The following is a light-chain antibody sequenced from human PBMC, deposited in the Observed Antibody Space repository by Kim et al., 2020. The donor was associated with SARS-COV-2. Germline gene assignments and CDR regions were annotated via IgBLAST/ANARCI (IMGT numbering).Light chain of an antibody. Sequence: DIQMTQSPSTLSASVGDRVTITCRASQSISSWLAWYQQKPGKAPKLLIYKASSLESGVPSRFSGSGSGTEFTLTISSLQPDDFATYYCQQYNSYRTFGQGTKVDFK. CDR3: QQYNSYRT. CDR1: QSISSW. V-gene: IGKV1-5*03. J-gene: IGKJ1*01. CDR2: KAS.